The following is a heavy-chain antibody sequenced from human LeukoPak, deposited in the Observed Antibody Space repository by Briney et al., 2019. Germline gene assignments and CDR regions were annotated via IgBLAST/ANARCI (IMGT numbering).Heavy chain of an antibody. CDR2: IYCGGST. CDR3: ARASDYVFEMDY. D-gene: IGHD4-17*01. J-gene: IGHJ4*02. V-gene: IGHV3-53*01. Sequence: PGGSLRLSCAASGLTVSSNYISWVRQAPGKGLEWVSVIYCGGSTYYADSVKGRFTISRDNSKNTLYLQMNSLRAEDTAVYYCARASDYVFEMDYWGQGTLVTVSS. CDR1: GLTVSSNY.